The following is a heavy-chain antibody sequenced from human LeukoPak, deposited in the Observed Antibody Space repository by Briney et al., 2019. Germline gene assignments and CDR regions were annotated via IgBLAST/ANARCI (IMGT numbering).Heavy chain of an antibody. D-gene: IGHD2/OR15-2a*01. Sequence: QPGASLRLSCAASGFSFSNYVMSWVRQAPGKGLECVSGISGSGGTTYNADSVKGRFTISRDNSKTTLYLQMNNLRAEDTALYFCARSPEDFPPYFDRWFDSWGQGILVTVSS. V-gene: IGHV3-23*01. CDR3: ARSPEDFPPYFDRWFDS. CDR1: GFSFSNYV. CDR2: ISGSGGTT. J-gene: IGHJ5*01.